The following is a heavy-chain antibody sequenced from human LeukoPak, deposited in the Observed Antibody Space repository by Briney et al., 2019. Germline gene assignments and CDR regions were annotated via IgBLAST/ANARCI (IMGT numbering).Heavy chain of an antibody. CDR3: ARASEQLITHDYGMDV. D-gene: IGHD6-13*01. V-gene: IGHV4-34*01. J-gene: IGHJ6*02. CDR1: GGSFSGYY. Sequence: SETLSLTCAVYGGSFSGYYWSWIRQPPGKGLEWIGEINHSGSTNYNPSLKSRVTISVDTSKNQFSLKLSSVTAADTAAYYCARASEQLITHDYGMDVWGQGTTVTVSS. CDR2: INHSGST.